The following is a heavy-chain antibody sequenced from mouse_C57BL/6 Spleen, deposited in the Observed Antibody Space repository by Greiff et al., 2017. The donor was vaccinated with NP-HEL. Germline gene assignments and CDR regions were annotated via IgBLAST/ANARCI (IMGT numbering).Heavy chain of an antibody. Sequence: QVQLQQPGAELVKPGASVKMSCKASGYTFTSYWITWVKQRPGQGLEWIGDIYPGSGSTNYNEKFKSKATLTVDTSSSTAYMQLSSLTSEDSAVYYCARPLYYYGSSPYWYFDVWGTGTTVTVSS. CDR2: IYPGSGST. J-gene: IGHJ1*03. V-gene: IGHV1-55*01. CDR1: GYTFTSYW. CDR3: ARPLYYYGSSPYWYFDV. D-gene: IGHD1-1*01.